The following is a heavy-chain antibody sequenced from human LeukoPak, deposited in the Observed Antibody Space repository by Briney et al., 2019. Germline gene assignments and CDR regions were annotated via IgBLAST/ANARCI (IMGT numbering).Heavy chain of an antibody. D-gene: IGHD6-13*01. Sequence: ASVKVSCKASGYTFTSYYMHWVRQAPGQGLEWMGIINPGGGSTSYAQKFQGRVTMTRDTSTSTVYMELSSLRSEDTAVYYCARLGIAAAGKDYYYYGMDVWGQGTTVTVSS. CDR3: ARLGIAAAGKDYYYYGMDV. V-gene: IGHV1-46*01. CDR2: INPGGGST. J-gene: IGHJ6*02. CDR1: GYTFTSYY.